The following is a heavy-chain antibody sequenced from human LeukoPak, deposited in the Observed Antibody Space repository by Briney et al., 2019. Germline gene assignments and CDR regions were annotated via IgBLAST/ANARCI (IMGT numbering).Heavy chain of an antibody. Sequence: QPGRSLRLPCAASGFTLSTTAMHWVRQAPGKGLEWVALIWYDGSNKDYADSVKGRFTISRDNSKNTVYLQMNSLRVEDTAVYYCAKDASAYSGSYFDSWGHGILVTVSS. D-gene: IGHD1-26*01. CDR3: AKDASAYSGSYFDS. CDR2: IWYDGSNK. V-gene: IGHV3-33*06. J-gene: IGHJ4*01. CDR1: GFTLSTTA.